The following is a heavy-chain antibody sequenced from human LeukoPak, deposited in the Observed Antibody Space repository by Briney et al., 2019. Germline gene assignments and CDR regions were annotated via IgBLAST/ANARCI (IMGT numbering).Heavy chain of an antibody. CDR3: ARSSVDTAIANFDY. CDR2: ISSSSSTI. CDR1: GFTFSSYS. Sequence: VGSLRLSCAASGFTFSSYSMNWVRQAPGKGLEWVSYISSSSSTIYYADSVKGRFTISRDNAKNSLYLQMNSLRAEDTAVYYCARSSVDTAIANFDYWGQGTLVTVSS. D-gene: IGHD5-18*01. J-gene: IGHJ4*02. V-gene: IGHV3-48*01.